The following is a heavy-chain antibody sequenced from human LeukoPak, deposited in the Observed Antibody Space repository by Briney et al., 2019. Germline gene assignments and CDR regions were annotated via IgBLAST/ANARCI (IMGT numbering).Heavy chain of an antibody. CDR1: GGSFSGYY. CDR3: ARAPVIDSGYDY. D-gene: IGHD5-12*01. J-gene: IGHJ4*02. V-gene: IGHV4-34*01. CDR2: INHSGST. Sequence: SGTLSLTCAVYGGSFSGYYWSWIRQPPGKGLEWIGEINHSGSTNYNPSLKSRVTISVDTSKNQFSLKLSSVTAADTAVYYCARAPVIDSGYDYWGQGTLVTVSS.